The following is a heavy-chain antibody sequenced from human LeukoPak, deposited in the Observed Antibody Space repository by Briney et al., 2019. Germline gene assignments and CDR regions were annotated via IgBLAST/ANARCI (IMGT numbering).Heavy chain of an antibody. CDR3: AREMNKRVYDSSGYNFDY. CDR2: ISGYNGNT. CDR1: GYTFTSYG. J-gene: IGHJ4*02. V-gene: IGHV1-18*01. Sequence: ASVKVSCKASGYTFTSYGIRWVRQAPGQGLEWMGWISGYNGNTKYAQKFQDRVTMTTDTSTSTAYMDLRSLRFDDTAVYYCAREMNKRVYDSSGYNFDYWGQGTLVTVSS. D-gene: IGHD3-22*01.